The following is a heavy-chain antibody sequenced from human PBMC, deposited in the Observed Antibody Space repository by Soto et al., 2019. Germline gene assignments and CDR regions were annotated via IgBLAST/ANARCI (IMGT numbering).Heavy chain of an antibody. D-gene: IGHD3-16*01. CDR1: GGTFSSYT. CDR2: IIPILGIA. V-gene: IGHV1-69*08. Sequence: QVQLVQSGAEVKKPGSSVKVSCKASGGTFSSYTISWVRQAPGQGLEWMGRIIPILGIANYAQKFQGRVTITADKSTSTAYMELSSLRSEDTAVYYCARDLGKRGAFDNWGQGTMVTVSS. J-gene: IGHJ3*02. CDR3: ARDLGKRGAFDN.